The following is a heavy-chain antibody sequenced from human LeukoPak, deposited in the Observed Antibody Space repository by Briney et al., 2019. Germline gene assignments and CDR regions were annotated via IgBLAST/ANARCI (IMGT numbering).Heavy chain of an antibody. Sequence: PSETLSLTCTVSGGSISSSSYYWGWIRQPPGKGLEWIGSIYYSGSTYYNPSLKSRVTISVDTSKNQFSLKLSSVTAADTAVYYCARVLKVAGTQDWGQGNLVTVSS. V-gene: IGHV4-39*01. CDR1: GGSISSSSYY. D-gene: IGHD6-19*01. CDR2: IYYSGST. CDR3: ARVLKVAGTQD. J-gene: IGHJ4*02.